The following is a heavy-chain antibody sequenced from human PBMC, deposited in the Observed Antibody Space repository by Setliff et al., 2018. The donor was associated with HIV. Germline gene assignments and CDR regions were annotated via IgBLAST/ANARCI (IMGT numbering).Heavy chain of an antibody. V-gene: IGHV1-69*04. Sequence: GASVKVSCKASGGTLRSYGMTWVRQAPGQGLEWMGTVIPVRDMANYAEKFQGRVTITADRSTSTSYMELRGLRSEDTAVYFCARETYFFDVTTFYSYALGVWGQGTTVTV. CDR2: VIPVRDMA. CDR1: GGTLRSYG. D-gene: IGHD4-17*01. CDR3: ARETYFFDVTTFYSYALGV. J-gene: IGHJ6*02.